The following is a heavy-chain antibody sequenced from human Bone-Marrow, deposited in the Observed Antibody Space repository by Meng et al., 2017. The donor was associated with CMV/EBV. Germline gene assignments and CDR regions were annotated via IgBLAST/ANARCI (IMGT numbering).Heavy chain of an antibody. Sequence: GGSLRLSCTASGFRFNSYAMHWVRQAPGKGLEWVAVTSYDGSNKYYADSVKGRFTISRDNSKNTLYMQMDSLRDEDTAVYYCARGKGHFGDELPYYYSVDAWGQGTTVTVFS. CDR3: ARGKGHFGDELPYYYSVDA. V-gene: IGHV3-30-3*01. CDR2: TSYDGSNK. CDR1: GFRFNSYA. J-gene: IGHJ6*02. D-gene: IGHD3-10*01.